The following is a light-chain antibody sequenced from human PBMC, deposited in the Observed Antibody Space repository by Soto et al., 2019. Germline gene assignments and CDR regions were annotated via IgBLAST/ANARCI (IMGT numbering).Light chain of an antibody. J-gene: IGKJ1*01. CDR3: QHYNSYSEA. Sequence: DIQMTQSPSTLSGSVGDRVTITCRASQTISSWLAWYQQKPGKAPKLLIYKASTLKSGDPSRFSGSGSGTEFTLTISSLQPDDFATYYCQHYNSYSEACGQGTKVDIK. CDR2: KAS. CDR1: QTISSW. V-gene: IGKV1-5*03.